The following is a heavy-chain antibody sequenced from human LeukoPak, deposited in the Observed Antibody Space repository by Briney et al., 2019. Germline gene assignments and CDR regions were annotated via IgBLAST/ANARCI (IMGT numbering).Heavy chain of an antibody. CDR3: ARGNIPGAGRFDP. D-gene: IGHD6-13*01. CDR2: IKQDATEK. J-gene: IGHJ5*02. V-gene: IGHV3-7*01. CDR1: RFTFSSFW. Sequence: GGSLRLSCAASRFTFSSFWMSWVRQAPGKGLEWVASIKQDATEKFYVDSVKGRFTISRDNAKTSVYLEMNSLRVEDTAVYYCARGNIPGAGRFDPWGQGTLVTVSS.